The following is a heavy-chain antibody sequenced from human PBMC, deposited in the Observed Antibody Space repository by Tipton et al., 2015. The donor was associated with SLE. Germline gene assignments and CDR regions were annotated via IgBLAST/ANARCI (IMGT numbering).Heavy chain of an antibody. J-gene: IGHJ4*02. D-gene: IGHD3-3*01. Sequence: GSLRLSCAASGFTFSGSAVHWVRQTSGKGLEWVGLIRTKSNNYATEYDASVNGRFTMSRDDSKNTVYLQMNSLKTEDTAVYYCTIPATIFGGLYPLVFWGQGTLVSVSS. CDR3: TIPATIFGGLYPLVF. V-gene: IGHV3-73*01. CDR1: GFTFSGSA. CDR2: IRTKSNNYAT.